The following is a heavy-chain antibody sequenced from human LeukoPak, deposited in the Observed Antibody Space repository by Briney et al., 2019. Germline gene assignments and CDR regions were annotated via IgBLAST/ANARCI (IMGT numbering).Heavy chain of an antibody. J-gene: IGHJ6*02. V-gene: IGHV1-18*01. CDR3: ARGYYDFWSGPYYYYYGMDV. CDR2: ISAYNGNT. Sequence: ASVKVSCKASGYTFTSYGICWVRQAPGQGLEWMGWISAYNGNTNYAQKLQGRVTMTTDTSTSTAYMELRSLRSDDTAVYYCARGYYDFWSGPYYYYYGMDVWGQGTTVTVSS. D-gene: IGHD3-3*01. CDR1: GYTFTSYG.